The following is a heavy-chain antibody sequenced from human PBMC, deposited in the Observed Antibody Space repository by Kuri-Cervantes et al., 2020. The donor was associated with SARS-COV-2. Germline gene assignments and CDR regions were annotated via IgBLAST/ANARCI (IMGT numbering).Heavy chain of an antibody. V-gene: IGHV3-21*01. CDR1: GFTLSSYS. J-gene: IGHJ4*02. CDR2: ISSSSSYI. CDR3: ARAGRWLQSTPFDY. Sequence: GGSLRLSCAASGFTLSSYSMNWVRQAPGKRLEWVSSISSSSSYIYYADSVKGRFTISRDNAKNSLYLQMNSLRAEDTAVYYCARAGRWLQSTPFDYWGQGTLVTVSS. D-gene: IGHD5-24*01.